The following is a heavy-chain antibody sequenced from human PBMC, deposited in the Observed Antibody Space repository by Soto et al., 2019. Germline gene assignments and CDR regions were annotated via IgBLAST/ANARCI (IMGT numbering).Heavy chain of an antibody. CDR1: GFTLTTYA. CDR2: MNGAGTST. CDR3: ARGGADHYHYGMDV. J-gene: IGHJ6*02. D-gene: IGHD3-10*01. V-gene: IGHV3-23*01. Sequence: EVQLLESGGGLVQPGGSLRLSCAASGFTLTTYAMTWVRQPPGKGLEWVSSMNGAGTSTSYADSVKGRFTTSRDNSKNTLYLEMNSLIAEDTAVYYCARGGADHYHYGMDVWGQGTTVIVSS.